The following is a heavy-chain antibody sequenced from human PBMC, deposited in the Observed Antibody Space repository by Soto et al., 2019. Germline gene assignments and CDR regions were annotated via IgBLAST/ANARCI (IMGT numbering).Heavy chain of an antibody. Sequence: QVQLVESGGGVVQPGTSLRVSCAASGFTFNTFGMHWVRQAPGKGLEWVAVVSYDGNNKYYADPVKGRFSISRDNAENTVYLQMNSLTTEDTAMYYCAKEAGYNGFYFFDYWGQGALVTVSS. CDR2: VSYDGNNK. J-gene: IGHJ4*02. CDR1: GFTFNTFG. D-gene: IGHD5-12*01. CDR3: AKEAGYNGFYFFDY. V-gene: IGHV3-30*18.